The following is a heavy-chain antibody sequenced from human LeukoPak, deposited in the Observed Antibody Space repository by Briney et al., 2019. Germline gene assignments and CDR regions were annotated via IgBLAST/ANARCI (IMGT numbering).Heavy chain of an antibody. V-gene: IGHV3-64*04. Sequence: GGSLRLSCSASGFTFSSYAMHWVRQAPGKGLEYVSAISSNGGSTYYADSVKGRFTISRDNSKNTLYLQMNSLRAEDTAVYYCARDLGGSQDYWGQGILVTVSS. CDR2: ISSNGGST. D-gene: IGHD4-23*01. CDR1: GFTFSSYA. J-gene: IGHJ4*02. CDR3: ARDLGGSQDY.